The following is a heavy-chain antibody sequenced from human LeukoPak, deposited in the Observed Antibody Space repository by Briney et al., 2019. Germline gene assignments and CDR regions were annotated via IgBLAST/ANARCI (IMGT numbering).Heavy chain of an antibody. V-gene: IGHV4-59*01. CDR1: GGSISSYY. Sequence: PSETLSLTCTVSGGSISSYYWSWIRQPPGKGLEWIGYICYSGSTNYNPSLKSRVTISVDTSKNQFSLKLSSVTAADTAVYYCAREGLWFGELFELGWFDPWGQGTLVTVSS. CDR2: ICYSGST. J-gene: IGHJ5*02. CDR3: AREGLWFGELFELGWFDP. D-gene: IGHD3-10*01.